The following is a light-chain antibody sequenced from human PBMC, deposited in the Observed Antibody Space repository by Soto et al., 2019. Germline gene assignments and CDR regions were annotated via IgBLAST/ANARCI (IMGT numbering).Light chain of an antibody. Sequence: AIRMTQSPSSFSASTGDRVTITCRASQGISSYLAWYQQKPGKAPKFLIYAASTLQSGVPSRFSGSGSGTDFTLTMSCLQSEDFATYYCQQYYSYPVTFGQGTKVEIK. CDR3: QQYYSYPVT. J-gene: IGKJ1*01. CDR2: AAS. CDR1: QGISSY. V-gene: IGKV1-8*01.